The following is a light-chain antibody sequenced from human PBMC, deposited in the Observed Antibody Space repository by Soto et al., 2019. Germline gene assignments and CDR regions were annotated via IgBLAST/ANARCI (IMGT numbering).Light chain of an antibody. CDR2: DVS. V-gene: IGLV2-11*01. CDR3: CSYAGSYTLV. CDR1: SSDVGGYNY. J-gene: IGLJ1*01. Sequence: QSALTQPRSVSGSHGQSVTISCTGTSSDVGGYNYVSWYQQHPGKAPKLMIYDVSKRPSGVPDRFSGSKSGNTASLTISGLQAEDEADYYCCSYAGSYTLVFGTGTKVTVL.